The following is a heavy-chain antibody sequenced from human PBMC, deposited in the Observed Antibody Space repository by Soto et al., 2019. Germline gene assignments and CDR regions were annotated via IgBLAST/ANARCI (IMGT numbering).Heavy chain of an antibody. Sequence: EVQLVESGGGLVQPGGSLRLSCAASGFTFSSYWMSWVRQAPGKGLEWVANIKQDGSEKYYVDSVKGRFTISRDNAKNSLYLQMNSLRAEDTAVYYCASVDIVVVPAAEYGMDVWGQGTTVTVSS. CDR1: GFTFSSYW. D-gene: IGHD2-2*01. J-gene: IGHJ6*02. CDR2: IKQDGSEK. V-gene: IGHV3-7*05. CDR3: ASVDIVVVPAAEYGMDV.